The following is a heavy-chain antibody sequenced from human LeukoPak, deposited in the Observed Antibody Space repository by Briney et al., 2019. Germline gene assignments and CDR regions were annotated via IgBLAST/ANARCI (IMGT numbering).Heavy chain of an antibody. CDR3: ARDRIAAAAWAPAL. J-gene: IGHJ4*02. CDR2: ISAYNGNT. CDR1: GYTFTSYG. V-gene: IGHV1-18*01. Sequence: ASVKVSCKASGYTFTSYGISWVRQAPGQGLEWMGWISAYNGNTNYAQKLQGRVTMTTDTSTSTVYMELSSLRSEDTAVYYCARDRIAAAAWAPALWGQGTLVTVSS. D-gene: IGHD6-25*01.